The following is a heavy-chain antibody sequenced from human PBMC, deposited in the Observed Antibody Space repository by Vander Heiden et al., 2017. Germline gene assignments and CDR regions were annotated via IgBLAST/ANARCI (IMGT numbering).Heavy chain of an antibody. CDR3: AKDVDTAMAPSYFDY. J-gene: IGHJ4*02. Sequence: EVQLLESGGGLVQPGGSLRLSCAASGFPFSSYAMSAVRQAPGKGLEWVSAISGSGGSTYYADSVKGRFTISRDNSKNTLYLQMNSLRAEDTAVYYCAKDVDTAMAPSYFDYWGQGTLVTVSS. CDR1: GFPFSSYA. D-gene: IGHD5-18*01. V-gene: IGHV3-23*01. CDR2: ISGSGGST.